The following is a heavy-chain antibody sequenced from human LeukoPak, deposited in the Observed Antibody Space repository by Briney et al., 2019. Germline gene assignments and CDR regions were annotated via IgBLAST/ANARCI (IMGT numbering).Heavy chain of an antibody. D-gene: IGHD3-22*01. CDR1: GGSFSGYY. CDR2: INHSGST. Sequence: PSETLSLTCAVYGGSFSGYYWSWIRQPPGKGLERIGEINHSGSTNYNPSLKSRVTISVDTSKNQFSLKLSSVTAADTAVYYCARSSRWLSRTSDPWGQGTLVTVSS. J-gene: IGHJ5*02. CDR3: ARSSRWLSRTSDP. V-gene: IGHV4-34*01.